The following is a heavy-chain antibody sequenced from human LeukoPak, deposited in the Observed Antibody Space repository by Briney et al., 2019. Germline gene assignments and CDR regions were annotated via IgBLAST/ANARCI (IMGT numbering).Heavy chain of an antibody. CDR1: GFTFSGTA. V-gene: IGHV3-73*01. D-gene: IGHD3-22*01. Sequence: PGGSLRLSCAASGFTFSGTAMHWVRQASGKGLEWVGRIRSKANSHATAYAASVKGRFTISRDDSKSTAYLQMSSLKTEDTAVYYCTSGAYYYDSSGGYWGQGTLVTVSS. CDR3: TSGAYYYDSSGGY. CDR2: IRSKANSHAT. J-gene: IGHJ4*02.